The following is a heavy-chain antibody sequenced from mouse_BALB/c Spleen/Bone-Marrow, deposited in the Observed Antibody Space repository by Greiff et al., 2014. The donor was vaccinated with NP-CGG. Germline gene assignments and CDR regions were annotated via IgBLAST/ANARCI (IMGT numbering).Heavy chain of an antibody. CDR2: IDPANGNT. J-gene: IGHJ2*01. CDR1: GFNIKDTY. V-gene: IGHV14-3*02. CDR3: ARYRLGTHFDD. Sequence: VQLQQSGAELVKPGASVKLSCTASGFNIKDTYMHWVKQRPEQGLEWIGRIDPANGNTKYDPKFQGKATITDDTSSRSDHLQLSTLTSEDAAGYYCARYRLGTHFDDWGQGTTLTVSS. D-gene: IGHD1-2*01.